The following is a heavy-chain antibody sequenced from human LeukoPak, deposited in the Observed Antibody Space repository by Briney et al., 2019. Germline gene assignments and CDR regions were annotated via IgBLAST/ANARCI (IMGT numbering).Heavy chain of an antibody. CDR3: ARGGSSSHFDY. D-gene: IGHD6-6*01. Sequence: GESLKISCKGSGYSFTTYWTGWVRQMPGKGLEWMGIIYPGDSDTTYSPSFQGQVTISADKSISTAYLQWSSLKASDTAMNYCARGGSSSHFDYWGQGTLVTVSS. CDR1: GYSFTTYW. J-gene: IGHJ4*02. V-gene: IGHV5-51*01. CDR2: IYPGDSDT.